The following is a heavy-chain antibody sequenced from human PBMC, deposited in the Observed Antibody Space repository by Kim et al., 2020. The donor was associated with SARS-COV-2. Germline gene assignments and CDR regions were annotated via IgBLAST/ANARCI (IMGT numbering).Heavy chain of an antibody. CDR2: IYYSGST. CDR1: GGSISSYY. J-gene: IGHJ4*02. D-gene: IGHD3-10*01. CDR3: ERDSRGGNFDY. V-gene: IGHV4-59*13. Sequence: SETLSLTCTVSGGSISSYYWSWIRQPPGKGLEWIGYIYYSGSTNYNPSLKSRVTISVDTSKNQFSLKLSSVTAADTAVYYCERDSRGGNFDYWGQGTLVTVSS.